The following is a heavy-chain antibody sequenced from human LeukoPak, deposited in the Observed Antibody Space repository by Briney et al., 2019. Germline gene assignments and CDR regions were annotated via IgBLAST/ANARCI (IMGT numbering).Heavy chain of an antibody. J-gene: IGHJ4*02. Sequence: GESLKISCKGSGYRFTNYWIGWVRQMPGNGLEWMGIIYPGDSDTRYSPSFQGQVTISADESISTAYLQWSSLRASDTAMYYCARRGTGWYFDYLGQGTLVTVSS. CDR3: ARRGTGWYFDY. V-gene: IGHV5-51*01. CDR2: IYPGDSDT. D-gene: IGHD7-27*01. CDR1: GYRFTNYW.